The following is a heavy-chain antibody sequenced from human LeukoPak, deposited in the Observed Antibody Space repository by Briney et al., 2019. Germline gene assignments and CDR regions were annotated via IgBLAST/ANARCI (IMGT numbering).Heavy chain of an antibody. CDR3: ASGDGQQLVLSY. CDR1: GGSISSYY. D-gene: IGHD6-13*01. V-gene: IGHV4-59*01. Sequence: SETLSLTCTVSGGSISSYYWSWIRQPPGKGLEWIGYIYYSGSTNYNPSLKSRVTISVDTSKNQFSLKLSSVTAADTAVYYCASGDGQQLVLSYWGQGTLVTVS. CDR2: IYYSGST. J-gene: IGHJ4*02.